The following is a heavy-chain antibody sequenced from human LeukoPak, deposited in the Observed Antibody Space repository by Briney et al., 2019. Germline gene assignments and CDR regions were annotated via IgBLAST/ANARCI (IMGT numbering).Heavy chain of an antibody. CDR3: ARQACRSASCSNFDY. J-gene: IGHJ4*02. CDR2: INHSGST. V-gene: IGHV4-34*01. D-gene: IGHD2-2*01. CDR1: GGSFSGYY. Sequence: PSETLSLTCAVYGGSFSGYYWSWIRQPPGKGLEWIGEINHSGSTNYNPSLKSRVTISVDTSKNQFSLKLSSVTAADTAVYYCARQACRSASCSNFDYWGQGTLVTVSS.